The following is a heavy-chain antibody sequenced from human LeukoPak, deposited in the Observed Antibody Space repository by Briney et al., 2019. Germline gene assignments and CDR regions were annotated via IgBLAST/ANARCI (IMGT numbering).Heavy chain of an antibody. CDR1: GFTFSSSA. J-gene: IGHJ4*02. CDR2: ISSSSSYI. CDR3: AREEGQLGYYFDY. D-gene: IGHD6-13*01. V-gene: IGHV3-21*01. Sequence: PGGSLRLSCAASGFTFSSSAMSWVRQAPGKGLEWVSSISSSSSYIYYADSVKGRLTISRDNAKNSLYLQMNSLRAEDTAVYYCAREEGQLGYYFDYWGQGTLVTVSS.